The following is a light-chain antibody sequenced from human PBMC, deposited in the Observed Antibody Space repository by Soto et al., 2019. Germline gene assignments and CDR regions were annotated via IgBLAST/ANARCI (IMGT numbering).Light chain of an antibody. Sequence: SYDLTQPLSVSVALGQTARITCGGNNIASKNVHWYQQKPGQAPVLVIYRIDNRPSGIPERFSGSNSGKTATLTITRAQAGDEADYYCQVWDSSTPVVFGGGTKLTVL. V-gene: IGLV3-9*01. CDR3: QVWDSSTPVV. CDR2: RID. J-gene: IGLJ2*01. CDR1: NIASKN.